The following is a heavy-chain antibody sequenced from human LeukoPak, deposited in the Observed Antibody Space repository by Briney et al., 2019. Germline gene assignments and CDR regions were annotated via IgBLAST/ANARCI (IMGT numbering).Heavy chain of an antibody. CDR2: ISYDGNNK. CDR3: AKDCSSSSYLFDY. V-gene: IGHV3-30*18. Sequence: PGGSLRLSCAVSGFTFSSFGMHWVRQSPGKGLEWVALISYDGNNKYYADSVKGRFTISRDNSKNTLYLLLNSLRADDTAVFYCAKDCSSSSYLFDYWGQGTLVTVSS. D-gene: IGHD6-6*01. CDR1: GFTFSSFG. J-gene: IGHJ4*02.